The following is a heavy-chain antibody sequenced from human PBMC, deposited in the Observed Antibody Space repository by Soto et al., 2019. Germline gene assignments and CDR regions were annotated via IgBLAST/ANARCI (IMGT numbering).Heavy chain of an antibody. CDR3: ARALKRYFDWLSYSDY. CDR2: IWYDGSNK. V-gene: IGHV3-33*01. CDR1: GFTFSSYG. J-gene: IGHJ4*02. Sequence: GGSLRLSCAASGFTFSSYGMHWVRQAPGKGLEWVAVIWYDGSNKYYADSVKGRFTISRDNSKNTLYLQMNSLRAEDTAVYYCARALKRYFDWLSYSDYWGQGTLVTVSS. D-gene: IGHD3-9*01.